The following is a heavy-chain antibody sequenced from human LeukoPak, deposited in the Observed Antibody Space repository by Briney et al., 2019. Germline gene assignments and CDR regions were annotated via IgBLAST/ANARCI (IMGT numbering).Heavy chain of an antibody. Sequence: GGSLRLSCAASGFTFSSYWMSWVRQAPGKGLEWVANIKQDGSEKYYVDSVKGRFTISRDNAKNSLYLQMNSLRAEDTAVYYCARDYLEYYYDSSGYYPYYWGQGTLVTVSS. V-gene: IGHV3-7*01. J-gene: IGHJ4*02. CDR1: GFTFSSYW. CDR3: ARDYLEYYYDSSGYYPYY. D-gene: IGHD3-22*01. CDR2: IKQDGSEK.